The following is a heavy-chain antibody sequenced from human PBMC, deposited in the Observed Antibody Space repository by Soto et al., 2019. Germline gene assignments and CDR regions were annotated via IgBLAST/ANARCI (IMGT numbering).Heavy chain of an antibody. J-gene: IGHJ3*02. CDR2: FDPEAGET. Sequence: QVQLVQSGAEVKKPGASVKVSCKVSGYTLTELSMHWVRQAPGKGLEWMGGFDPEAGETIYAQKFQGRVTMSEDTSTATAYMELSRLGSEDTVVYYCATDRGSYDSMFGAFDIWGQGTMVTVSS. D-gene: IGHD3-22*01. CDR1: GYTLTELS. CDR3: ATDRGSYDSMFGAFDI. V-gene: IGHV1-24*01.